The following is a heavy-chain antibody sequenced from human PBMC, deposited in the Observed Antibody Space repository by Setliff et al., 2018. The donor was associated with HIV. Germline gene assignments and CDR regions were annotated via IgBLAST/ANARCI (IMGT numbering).Heavy chain of an antibody. D-gene: IGHD4-17*01. V-gene: IGHV4-59*01. CDR2: IYYTGTT. Sequence: SETLSLTCTVSRGSISRYYWSWIRQPPGKGLEWIGYIYYTGTTKYNLSLKSRVTMSVDTSKNQLSLKLSSLTAADTAVYYCARDRPPSTVDMLGAFDRWGQGTMVTVSS. CDR3: ARDRPPSTVDMLGAFDR. J-gene: IGHJ3*02. CDR1: RGSISRYY.